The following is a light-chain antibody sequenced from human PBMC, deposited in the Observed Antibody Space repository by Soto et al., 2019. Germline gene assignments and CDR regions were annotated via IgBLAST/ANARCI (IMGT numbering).Light chain of an antibody. CDR3: QHYGSSPYT. CDR2: GAS. J-gene: IGKJ2*01. V-gene: IGKV3-20*01. Sequence: EIVLTQSPGTLSLSPGERATLSCRASQRVSSSYLAWYQQKPGQAPRLLIYGASSRATGIPDRFSGSGSGTDFTLTIGRLEPEDFALYFCQHYGSSPYTFGQGTKLEIK. CDR1: QRVSSSY.